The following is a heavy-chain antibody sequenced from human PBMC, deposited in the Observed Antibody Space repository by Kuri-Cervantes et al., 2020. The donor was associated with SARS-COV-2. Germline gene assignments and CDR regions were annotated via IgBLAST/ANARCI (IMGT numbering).Heavy chain of an antibody. D-gene: IGHD6-25*01. CDR2: ISYDGSNK. Sequence: GGSLRLSCAASGFNFSRTDVHWVRQAPGKGLEWVAVISYDGSNKYYADSVKGRFTISRDNSKNTLYLQMNSLRAEDTAVYYCARQGGRAIYFDYWGQGTLVTVSS. CDR3: ARQGGRAIYFDY. V-gene: IGHV3-30-3*01. J-gene: IGHJ4*02. CDR1: GFNFSRTD.